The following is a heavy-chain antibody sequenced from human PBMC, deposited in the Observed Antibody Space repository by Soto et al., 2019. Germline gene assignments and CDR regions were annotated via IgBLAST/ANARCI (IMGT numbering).Heavy chain of an antibody. CDR2: MSYDGSNQ. CDR3: ASHIQTTGFDY. Sequence: QVQLVESGGGVVKLGRPRGLSCAAFGLPSSGFAMHWVGRAPGGGLEWVAVMSYDGSNQYYGDSVKGRFTISRDNSKNTLYLQMSSLRAEDTAIYYCASHIQTTGFDYWGQGTLVTVSS. D-gene: IGHD2-21*01. J-gene: IGHJ4*02. V-gene: IGHV3-30-3*01. CDR1: GLPSSGFA.